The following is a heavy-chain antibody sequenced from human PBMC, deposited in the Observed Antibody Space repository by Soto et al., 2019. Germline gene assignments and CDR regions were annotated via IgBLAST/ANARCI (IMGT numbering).Heavy chain of an antibody. Sequence: QVQLVQSGAEEKKPGASVKVSCKASGYTFTIYAIHWVRQAPGQRLEWMGWINAVNGNTKYSQKFQGRVTIAGDTPXXXAXXELSSLRSEGTAVYYCARDDCSGGSCYRPTGAFDIWGQGTMVTVSS. D-gene: IGHD2-15*01. V-gene: IGHV1-3*05. CDR2: INAVNGNT. CDR1: GYTFTIYA. CDR3: ARDDCSGGSCYRPTGAFDI. J-gene: IGHJ3*02.